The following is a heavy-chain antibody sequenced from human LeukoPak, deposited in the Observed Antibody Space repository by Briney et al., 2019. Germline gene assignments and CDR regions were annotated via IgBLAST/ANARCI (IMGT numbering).Heavy chain of an antibody. D-gene: IGHD5-18*01. J-gene: IGHJ4*02. V-gene: IGHV1-18*01. CDR2: ISAYNGNT. CDR1: GYTFTSYG. CDR3: ARTYKTAQIYYFDY. Sequence: GASVTVSCTASGYTFTSYGISWVRQAPGQGLEWMGWISAYNGNTNYAQKLQGRVTMTTDTSTSTAYMELRSLRSDDTAVYYCARTYKTAQIYYFDYWGQGTLVTVSS.